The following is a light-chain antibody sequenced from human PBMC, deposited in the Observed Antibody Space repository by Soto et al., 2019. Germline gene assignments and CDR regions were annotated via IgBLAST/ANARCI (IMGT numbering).Light chain of an antibody. CDR3: QQYGSSSYT. CDR1: QSISSSY. V-gene: IGKV3-20*01. J-gene: IGKJ2*01. Sequence: EIVLTQSPGTLSLSPGERVTLSCRASQSISSSYLAWYQQKPGQAPRLLIYAASSRATRIPDRFSGSGSQTDFTLTISRLESEDFAVYYCQQYGSSSYTFGQGTQLEIK. CDR2: AAS.